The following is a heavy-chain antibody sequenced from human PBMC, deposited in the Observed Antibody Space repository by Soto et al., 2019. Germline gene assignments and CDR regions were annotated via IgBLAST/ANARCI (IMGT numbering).Heavy chain of an antibody. V-gene: IGHV3-48*02. CDR1: GFTFSRYI. D-gene: IGHD6-13*01. J-gene: IGHJ6*02. Sequence: GGSLRLSCAASGFTFSRYIMNWVRQAPGKGLEWVASISRSSSTIYYADSVKGRFGISRDNAKNSLSLQMNSLRDEDTAVYYCARTGIAESGTMYGMDVWGQGITVTVSS. CDR2: ISRSSSTI. CDR3: ARTGIAESGTMYGMDV.